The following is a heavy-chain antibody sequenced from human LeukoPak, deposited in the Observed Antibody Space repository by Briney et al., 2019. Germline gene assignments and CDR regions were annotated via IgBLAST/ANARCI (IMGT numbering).Heavy chain of an antibody. CDR2: MNPISGNT. CDR3: ARGLLSAGYYDILTGYYDYAFDI. Sequence: GASVKVSCKASGYTFTSYDINWVRQATGQGLEWIGWMNPISGNTSYAQKFQGRVTMTRNTSISTAYMELSSLRSEDTAVYYCARGLLSAGYYDILTGYYDYAFDIWGQGTMVTVSS. J-gene: IGHJ3*02. V-gene: IGHV1-8*01. CDR1: GYTFTSYD. D-gene: IGHD3-9*01.